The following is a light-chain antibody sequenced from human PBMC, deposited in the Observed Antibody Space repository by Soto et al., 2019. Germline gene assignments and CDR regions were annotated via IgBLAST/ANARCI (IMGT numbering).Light chain of an antibody. J-gene: IGKJ2*01. CDR2: GAS. Sequence: EIVLTQSPVTLSLSPGERATLSCRASQSVSRSYLAWYQQKPGQAPRLLIYGASFRAIGIPDRFSGSGSGTDFTLSISRLEPEDFAVYYCQQYGSSPPSYTFGQGTKLEI. CDR3: QQYGSSPPSYT. V-gene: IGKV3-20*01. CDR1: QSVSRSY.